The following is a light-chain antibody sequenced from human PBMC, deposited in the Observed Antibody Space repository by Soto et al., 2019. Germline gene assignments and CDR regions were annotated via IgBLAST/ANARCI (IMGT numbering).Light chain of an antibody. CDR2: GAS. J-gene: IGKJ1*01. Sequence: EIVPTQSPATLSVSPGERVTLSCRASQSVDINLAWYQQKPGQAPRLLIYGASTRATDMPGRFSGRGAGAEFTLTISSLQSEDFAVYYCQQYRSWPRTFGQGTKVDIK. V-gene: IGKV3-15*01. CDR3: QQYRSWPRT. CDR1: QSVDIN.